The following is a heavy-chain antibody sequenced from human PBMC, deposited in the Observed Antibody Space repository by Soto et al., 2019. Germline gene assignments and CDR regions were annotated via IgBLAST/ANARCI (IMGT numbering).Heavy chain of an antibody. J-gene: IGHJ4*02. CDR2: IASGGNA. V-gene: IGHV3-23*01. CDR1: GFTFSSHV. D-gene: IGHD1-26*01. Sequence: EVQLLESGGGLVQPGGSLRLSCAASGFTFSSHVMSWVRQAPGKGLEWVSTIASGGNAYYADSVKGRFTISRDNSKNTLYLQMNSLGAEDTALYYCARKVGTTGFDHWGQGTLVTVSS. CDR3: ARKVGTTGFDH.